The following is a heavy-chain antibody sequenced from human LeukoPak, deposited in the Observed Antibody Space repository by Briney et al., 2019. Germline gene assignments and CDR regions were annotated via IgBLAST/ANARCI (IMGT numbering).Heavy chain of an antibody. V-gene: IGHV1-46*01. CDR1: GYTFTYYY. D-gene: IGHD3-3*01. J-gene: IGHJ4*02. CDR3: ASGTIFGVVMDLDY. CDR2: INPSGGST. Sequence: ASVKVSCKASGYTFTYYYLHWVRQAPGQGLAWMGIINPSGGSTSYAQSFQGRVTMTRDTSTSTVYMELSSLRSEDTAVYYCASGTIFGVVMDLDYWGQGTLVTVSS.